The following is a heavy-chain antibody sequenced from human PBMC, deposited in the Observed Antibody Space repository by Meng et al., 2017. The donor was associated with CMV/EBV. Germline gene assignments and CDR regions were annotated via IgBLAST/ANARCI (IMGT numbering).Heavy chain of an antibody. CDR2: INSDGSST. D-gene: IGHD3-3*01. V-gene: IGHV3-74*01. CDR1: GFTFSSFW. J-gene: IGHJ4*02. CDR3: AREAPLSFWSGLN. Sequence: GGSLRLSCAASGFTFSSFWMHWVRQVPGKGLVWVSRINSDGSSTNYADSVKGRFTVSRDNAKNTLYLQMNSLRAEDTAVYYCAREAPLSFWSGLNWGQGTLVTVSS.